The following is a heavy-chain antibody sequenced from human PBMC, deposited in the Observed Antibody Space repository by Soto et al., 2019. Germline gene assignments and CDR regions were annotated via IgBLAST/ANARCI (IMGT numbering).Heavy chain of an antibody. D-gene: IGHD1-7*01. V-gene: IGHV3-23*01. CDR2: ISGSGGST. CDR1: GFTFSSYA. CDR3: AKGWSNWNYGSPFDY. J-gene: IGHJ4*02. Sequence: GGSLRLSCVASGFTFSSYAMSWVRQAPGKGLEWVSVISGSGGSTYYADSVKGRFTVSRDNSKNTLSLQMNSLRAEDTAVYYCAKGWSNWNYGSPFDYGGQGTLVTVSS.